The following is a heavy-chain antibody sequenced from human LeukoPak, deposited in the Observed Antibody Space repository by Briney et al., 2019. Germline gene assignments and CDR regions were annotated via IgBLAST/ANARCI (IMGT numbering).Heavy chain of an antibody. CDR3: ARDAYDDASES. J-gene: IGHJ5*02. D-gene: IGHD3-3*01. CDR1: GFTFSSHW. Sequence: PGGSLRLSCAASGFTFSSHWMHWVRQAPEKGLVGVAHINADGSGTYYAASVKGRFTISRDNAKKLVYLQMNSLSAEDTAVYYCARDAYDDASESWGQGTLVTVSS. V-gene: IGHV3-74*01. CDR2: INADGSGT.